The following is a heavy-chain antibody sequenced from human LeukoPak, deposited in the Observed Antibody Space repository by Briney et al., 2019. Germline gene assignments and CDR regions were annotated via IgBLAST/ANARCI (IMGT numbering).Heavy chain of an antibody. J-gene: IGHJ4*02. Sequence: PSETLSLTCTVSGGSISSYYWSWIRQPPGKGLEWIGYIYYSENTNYNPSLKSRVTISVDTSKNQFSQKLSSVTAADTAMYYCARGNNYQDYWGQGTLVTVSS. D-gene: IGHD1-1*01. CDR2: IYYSENT. CDR3: ARGNNYQDY. CDR1: GGSISSYY. V-gene: IGHV4-59*01.